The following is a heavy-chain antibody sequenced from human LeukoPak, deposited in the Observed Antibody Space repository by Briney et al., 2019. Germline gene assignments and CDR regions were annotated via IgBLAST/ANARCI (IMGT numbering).Heavy chain of an antibody. V-gene: IGHV3-21*01. J-gene: IGHJ4*02. Sequence: GGSLRLSCAASGFTFSCYTMNLVRPAPGKGLQLASSISSGSRYILCADSLKGPFTISRDNAKNTLYMQMTRQRTEDTAVYYCARDHGTVAGRWVTDSDYWGQGTLVTVSS. CDR2: ISSGSRYI. D-gene: IGHD6-19*01. CDR1: GFTFSCYT. CDR3: ARDHGTVAGRWVTDSDY.